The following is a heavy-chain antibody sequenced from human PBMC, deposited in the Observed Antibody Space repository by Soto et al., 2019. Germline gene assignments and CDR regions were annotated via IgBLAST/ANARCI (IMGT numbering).Heavy chain of an antibody. D-gene: IGHD6-19*01. Sequence: PGGSLRLSCAASGFTFSSYAMSWVRQAPGKGLEWVSAISGSGGSTYYADSVKGRFTISRDNSKNTLYLQMNSLRAEDTAVYYCAKDWRKRQWLVRWENAFYVGGKGTMVTVS. J-gene: IGHJ3*01. CDR2: ISGSGGST. CDR3: AKDWRKRQWLVRWENAFYV. V-gene: IGHV3-23*01. CDR1: GFTFSSYA.